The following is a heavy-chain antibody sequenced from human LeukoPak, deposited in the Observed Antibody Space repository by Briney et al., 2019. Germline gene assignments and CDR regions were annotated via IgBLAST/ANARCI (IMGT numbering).Heavy chain of an antibody. CDR1: GASVSGSPYY. D-gene: IGHD1-26*01. V-gene: IGHV4-39*01. CDR3: AKSGGYGLIDY. J-gene: IGHJ4*02. Sequence: SETLSLTCTVSGASVSGSPYYWGWIRQPPGKGLEWFGSIYSSGSTYYNASLQSRVTISIETSKNQISLRLNSVTAADTAIYYCAKSGGYGLIDYWGQGTLVTVSS. CDR2: IYSSGST.